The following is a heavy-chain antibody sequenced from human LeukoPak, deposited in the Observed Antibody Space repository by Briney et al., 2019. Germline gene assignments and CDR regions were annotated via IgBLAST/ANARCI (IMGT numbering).Heavy chain of an antibody. CDR2: IIPIFGIA. Sequence: SVKVSCKASGGTFSSNAISWVRQAPGQGLEWMGRIIPIFGIANYAQKFQGRVTITADKSTSTAYMELSSLRSEDTAVYYCARGTVIVGDRPEYFQHWGQGTLVTVSS. V-gene: IGHV1-69*04. J-gene: IGHJ1*01. CDR1: GGTFSSNA. CDR3: ARGTVIVGDRPEYFQH. D-gene: IGHD3-22*01.